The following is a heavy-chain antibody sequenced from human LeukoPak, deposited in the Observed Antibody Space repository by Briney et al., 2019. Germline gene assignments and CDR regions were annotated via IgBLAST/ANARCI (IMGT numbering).Heavy chain of an antibody. J-gene: IGHJ4*02. Sequence: PGGSLRLSCAASGFTVSSNYMSWVRQAPGKGLEWVAVISYDGSNEYYADSVKGRFTISRDNSKNTLYLQMNSLRAEDTAVYYCAGDEGIARAMNSKAVAHWGPGILVIV. CDR1: GFTVSSNY. CDR3: AGDEGIARAMNSKAVAH. CDR2: ISYDGSNE. D-gene: IGHD1-26*01. V-gene: IGHV3-30*03.